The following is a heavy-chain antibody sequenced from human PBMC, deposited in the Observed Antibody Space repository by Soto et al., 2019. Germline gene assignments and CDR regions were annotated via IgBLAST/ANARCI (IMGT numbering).Heavy chain of an antibody. V-gene: IGHV1-2*04. J-gene: IGHJ3*02. CDR3: ARDLRYCSSTSCYVSAFDI. CDR1: GYTFTGYY. CDR2: INPNSGGT. D-gene: IGHD2-2*01. Sequence: GASVKVSCKASGYTFTGYYMHWVRQAPGRGLEWMGWINPNSGGTNYAQKFQGWVTMTRDTSISTAYMELSRLRSDATAVYYCARDLRYCSSTSCYVSAFDIWGQGTMVTVSS.